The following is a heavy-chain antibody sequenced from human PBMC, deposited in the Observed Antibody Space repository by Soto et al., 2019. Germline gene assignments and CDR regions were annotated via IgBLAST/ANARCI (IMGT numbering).Heavy chain of an antibody. CDR2: IYTGGGT. CDR3: ARDWAYSTTQKFDS. Sequence: PGGSLRLSCAPSGFTVTSNYISWVRQAPGKGLEWVSVIYTGGGTHYADSVKSRFTISRDNSKNTLYLQMNSLRVEDTAVYYCARDWAYSTTQKFDSWGQGTLVTVSS. CDR1: GFTVTSNY. V-gene: IGHV3-66*01. J-gene: IGHJ4*02. D-gene: IGHD5-12*01.